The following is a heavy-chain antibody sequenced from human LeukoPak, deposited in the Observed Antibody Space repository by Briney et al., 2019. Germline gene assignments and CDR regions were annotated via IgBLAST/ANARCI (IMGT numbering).Heavy chain of an antibody. CDR1: GGSISSYY. CDR3: ARSPDSSGWYPQIAHYWYFDL. CDR2: IYYSGST. J-gene: IGHJ2*01. D-gene: IGHD6-19*01. V-gene: IGHV4-59*01. Sequence: PSETLSLTCTVSGGSISSYYWSWIRQPPGKGLEWIGYIYYSGSTNYNPSLKSRVTISVDTSKNQFSLKLSSVTAADTAVYYCARSPDSSGWYPQIAHYWYFDLWGRGTLVTVSS.